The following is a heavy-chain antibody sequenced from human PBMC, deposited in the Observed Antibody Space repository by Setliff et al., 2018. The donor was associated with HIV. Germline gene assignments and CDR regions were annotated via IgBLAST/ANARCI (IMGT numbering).Heavy chain of an antibody. Sequence: GGSLRLSCEASGFTFSTYSMNWVRQAPGKGLEWVSSISSRGSTIYYADSVKGRFTISRDNAKNSLYLQMNSLRPEDRAVYYCARAEVDWLLTWWGQGTLVTVSS. J-gene: IGHJ4*02. CDR1: GFTFSTYS. CDR3: ARAEVDWLLTW. V-gene: IGHV3-48*04. CDR2: ISSRGSTI. D-gene: IGHD3-9*01.